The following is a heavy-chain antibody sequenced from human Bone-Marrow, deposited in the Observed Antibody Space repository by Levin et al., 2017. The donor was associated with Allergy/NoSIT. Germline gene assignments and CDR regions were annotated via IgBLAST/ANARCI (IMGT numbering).Heavy chain of an antibody. V-gene: IGHV3-33*01. CDR3: ARDQESHGMDV. D-gene: IGHD2/OR15-2a*01. Sequence: GESLKISCAASGFTFSSYGMHWVRQAPGKGLEWVAVIWYDGSNKYYADSVKGRFTISRDNSKNTLYLQMNSLRAEDTAVYYCARDQESHGMDVWGQGTTVTVSS. CDR1: GFTFSSYG. J-gene: IGHJ6*02. CDR2: IWYDGSNK.